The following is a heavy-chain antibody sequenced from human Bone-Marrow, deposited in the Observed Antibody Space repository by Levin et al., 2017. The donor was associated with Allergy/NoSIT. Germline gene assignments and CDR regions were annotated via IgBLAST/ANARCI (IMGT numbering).Heavy chain of an antibody. V-gene: IGHV3-7*01. D-gene: IGHD5-18*01. CDR1: GLSFSNYW. CDR3: AILVDSAMDDGMDV. CDR2: VKPDGSKT. J-gene: IGHJ6*02. Sequence: PGGSLRLSCAASGLSFSNYWLSWVRQTPEKGLEWVANVKPDGSKTFYVDSVKGRFTISRDNAKNSLYLQMNSLRVEDTAVYYCAILVDSAMDDGMDVWGQGTTVIVS.